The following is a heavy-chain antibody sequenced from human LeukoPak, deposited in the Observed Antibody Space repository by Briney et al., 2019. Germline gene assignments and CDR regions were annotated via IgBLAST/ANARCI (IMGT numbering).Heavy chain of an antibody. CDR2: INHSGST. CDR3: ASRPYCSSTSCRDY. J-gene: IGHJ4*02. CDR1: GGSFSGYY. D-gene: IGHD2-2*01. Sequence: PSETLSLTCAVYGGSFSGYYWSWIRQPPGKGLEWIGEINHSGSTNYNPSLESRVTVSVDTSKNQFSLKLSSVTAADTAVYYCASRPYCSSTSCRDYWGQGTLVTVSS. V-gene: IGHV4-34*01.